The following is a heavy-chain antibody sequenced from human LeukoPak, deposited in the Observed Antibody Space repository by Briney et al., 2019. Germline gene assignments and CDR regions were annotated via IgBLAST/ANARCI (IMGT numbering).Heavy chain of an antibody. CDR1: GGSFSDYL. Sequence: KPSETLSLTCAVYGGSFSDYLWNWIRQPPGKGLEWIGEINHSGSTNYNPSLKSRVTISMDKSKNQLSLKLNFVTAADTAVYYCARDRGGYTYSHDYWGQGTLVTVSS. CDR2: INHSGST. V-gene: IGHV4-34*01. J-gene: IGHJ4*02. CDR3: ARDRGGYTYSHDY. D-gene: IGHD5-18*01.